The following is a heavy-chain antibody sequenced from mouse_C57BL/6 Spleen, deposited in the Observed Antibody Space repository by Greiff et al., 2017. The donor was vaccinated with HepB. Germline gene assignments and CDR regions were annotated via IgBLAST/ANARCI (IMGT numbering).Heavy chain of an antibody. CDR2: IWWDDDK. J-gene: IGHJ1*03. Sequence: QVQLKESGPGILQPSQTLSLTCSFSGFSLSTFGMGVGWIRQPSGKGLEWLAHIWWDDDKYYNPALKSRLTISKDTSKNQVFLKIANVDTADTATYYCARIELYYGSINWYFDVWGTGTTVTVSS. CDR1: GFSLSTFGMG. D-gene: IGHD1-1*01. CDR3: ARIELYYGSINWYFDV. V-gene: IGHV8-8*01.